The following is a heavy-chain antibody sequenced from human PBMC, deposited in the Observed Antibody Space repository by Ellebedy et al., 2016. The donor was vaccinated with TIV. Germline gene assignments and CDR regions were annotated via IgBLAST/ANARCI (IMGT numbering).Heavy chain of an antibody. J-gene: IGHJ4*02. V-gene: IGHV2-26*01. Sequence: SGPTLVKPTETLTLTCTVSGFSLSNVIMSVSWIRQPPGKALEWLGTIFSNDEKSYSTSLKTSHTIAKDTSKSQVVLSMTNMDPVDTATYYCARNLMYCAGDCSYYSDHWGQGTRVTVSS. CDR1: GFSLSNVIMS. CDR2: IFSNDEK. D-gene: IGHD2-21*02. CDR3: ARNLMYCAGDCSYYSDH.